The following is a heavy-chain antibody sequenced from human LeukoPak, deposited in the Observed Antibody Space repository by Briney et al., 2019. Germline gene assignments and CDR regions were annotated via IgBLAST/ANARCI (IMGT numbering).Heavy chain of an antibody. CDR2: IYHSGST. D-gene: IGHD6-13*01. Sequence: SGTLPLTCAVSGASINISKWWSWVRQPPGKGLEWIGEIYHSGSTNYNPSFKSRVTLLVDKSKNLLSLKLSSVTAADTAVYYCASGVYSSSCDYWGQGTLVTVSS. CDR3: ASGVYSSSCDY. J-gene: IGHJ4*02. V-gene: IGHV4-4*02. CDR1: GASINISKW.